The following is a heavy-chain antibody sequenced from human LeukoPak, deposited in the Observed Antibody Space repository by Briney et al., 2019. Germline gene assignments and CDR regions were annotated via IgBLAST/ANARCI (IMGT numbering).Heavy chain of an antibody. V-gene: IGHV3-7*03. CDR1: GCTFSSYW. J-gene: IGHJ4*02. D-gene: IGHD5-18*01. CDR3: MTAAGYNFGQY. CDR2: IKQDGSEK. Sequence: GGSLRLSCAASGCTFSSYWMSWVRQAPGKGLEWVANIKQDGSEKYYVDSVRGRFTISRDNSKNTLYLQMNSLRAEDTAIYYCMTAAGYNFGQYWGQGTLVTVSS.